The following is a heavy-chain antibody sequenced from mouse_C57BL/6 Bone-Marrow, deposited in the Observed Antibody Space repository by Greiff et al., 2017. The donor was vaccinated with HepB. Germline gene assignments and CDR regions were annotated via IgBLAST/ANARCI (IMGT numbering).Heavy chain of an antibody. CDR2: IYPRSGNT. CDR1: GYTFTGYG. J-gene: IGHJ1*03. Sequence: VQLQQSGAELARPGASVKLSCKASGYTFTGYGISWVKQRTGQGLEWIGEIYPRSGNTYYNEKFKGKATLTADKSSSTAYMELRSLTSEDSAVYFCTLYPCSRGFDFCVWGTATTVT. D-gene: IGHD2-12*01. V-gene: IGHV1-81*01. CDR3: TLYPCSRGFDFCV.